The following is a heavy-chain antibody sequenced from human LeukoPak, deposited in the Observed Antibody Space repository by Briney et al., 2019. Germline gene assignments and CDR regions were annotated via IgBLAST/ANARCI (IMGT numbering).Heavy chain of an antibody. V-gene: IGHV4-59*08. CDR2: IYYSGST. D-gene: IGHD2-2*02. J-gene: IGHJ6*03. CDR3: ARHRPPAIPYYYYYMDV. CDR1: GGSGGSISSYY. Sequence: PSETLSLTCTVSGGSGGSISSYYWSWIRQPPGKGLEWIGYIYYSGSTNYNPSLKSRVTISVDTSKNQFSPKLSSVTAADTAVYYCARHRPPAIPYYYYYMDVWGKGTTVTVSS.